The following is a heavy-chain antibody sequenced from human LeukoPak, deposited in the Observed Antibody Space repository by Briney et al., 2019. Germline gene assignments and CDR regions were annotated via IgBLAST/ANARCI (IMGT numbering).Heavy chain of an antibody. V-gene: IGHV3-23*01. Sequence: GGSLRLSCAASGFTFSSCAMSWVRQAPGKGLEWVSAISGSGGSTYYADSVKGRFTISRDNSKNTLYLQMNSLRAEDTAVYYCAKDRRIQLWHDYWGQGTLVTVSS. J-gene: IGHJ4*02. CDR2: ISGSGGST. D-gene: IGHD5-18*01. CDR3: AKDRRIQLWHDY. CDR1: GFTFSSCA.